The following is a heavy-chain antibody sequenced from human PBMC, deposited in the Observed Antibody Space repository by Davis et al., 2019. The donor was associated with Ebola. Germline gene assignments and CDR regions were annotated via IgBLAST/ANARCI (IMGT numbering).Heavy chain of an antibody. Sequence: MPSETLSLTCTVSGDSISRSTYYWSWIRQPPGRGLEWIAYMSYGGDTNYNRSLQSRVTMSVDTSKNEFSLKLTSVSAADTAVYYCARMATTYYYYYGMDVWGKGTTVTVSS. CDR2: MSYGGDT. D-gene: IGHD5-12*01. CDR1: GDSISRSTYY. V-gene: IGHV4-61*01. J-gene: IGHJ6*04. CDR3: ARMATTYYYYYGMDV.